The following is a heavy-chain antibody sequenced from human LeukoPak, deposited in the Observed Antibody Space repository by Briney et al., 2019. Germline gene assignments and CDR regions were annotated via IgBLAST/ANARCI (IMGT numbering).Heavy chain of an antibody. CDR1: GFTFSDYY. CDR3: ARAIAAAPDY. Sequence: GSLRLSCAASGFTFSDYYMSWIRQPAGKGLEWIGRIYTSGSTNYNPSLKSRVTISVDTSKNQFSLKLSSVTAADTAVYYCARAIAAAPDYWGQGTLVTVSS. V-gene: IGHV4-4*07. CDR2: IYTSGST. J-gene: IGHJ4*02. D-gene: IGHD6-13*01.